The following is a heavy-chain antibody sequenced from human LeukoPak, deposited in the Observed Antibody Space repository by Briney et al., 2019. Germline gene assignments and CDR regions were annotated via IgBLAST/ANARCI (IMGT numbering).Heavy chain of an antibody. CDR1: GASISSSY. J-gene: IGHJ3*02. V-gene: IGHV4-59*01. CDR3: ARGEPVTLDAFDI. CDR2: IHYSGST. D-gene: IGHD4-17*01. Sequence: PSETLSLTCSVPGASISSSYWNWIRQPPGKGLEWIGYIHYSGSTSYNPSLKSPVTISVDTTKTQFSLRLRSVSAADTALYYCARGEPVTLDAFDIWGQGTKVIVSS.